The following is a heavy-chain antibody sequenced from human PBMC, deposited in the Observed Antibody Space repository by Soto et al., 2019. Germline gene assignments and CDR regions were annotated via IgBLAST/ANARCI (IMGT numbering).Heavy chain of an antibody. CDR1: GFTFSSYS. CDR3: ARDQVVPAAKRYYYYYGMDV. Sequence: EVQLVESGGGLVKPGGSLRLSCAASGFTFSSYSMNWVRQAPGKGLEWVSSISSSSSYIYYADSVKGRFTISRDNAKNSLYLQMNSLRAEDTAVYYCARDQVVPAAKRYYYYYGMDVWGQGTTVTVSS. D-gene: IGHD2-2*01. J-gene: IGHJ6*02. CDR2: ISSSSSYI. V-gene: IGHV3-21*01.